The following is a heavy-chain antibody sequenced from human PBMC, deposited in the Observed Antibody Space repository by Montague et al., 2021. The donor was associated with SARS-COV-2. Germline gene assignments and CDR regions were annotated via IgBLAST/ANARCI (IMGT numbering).Heavy chain of an antibody. CDR1: GGSSSGYY. CDR2: INHSGST. J-gene: IGHJ6*02. V-gene: IGHV4-34*01. Sequence: SETLSLTCTVYGGSSSGYYWSWIRQPPGKGLEWIGEINHSGSTNYNPSLKSRVTISGDTSKNQFSLKLSSVTAADTAVYYCARFYHVGMVRGVRRAYYYGMDVWGQGTTVTVSS. CDR3: ARFYHVGMVRGVRRAYYYGMDV. D-gene: IGHD3-10*01.